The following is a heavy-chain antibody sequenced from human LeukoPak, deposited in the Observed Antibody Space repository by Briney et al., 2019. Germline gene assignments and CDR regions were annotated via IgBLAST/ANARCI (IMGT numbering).Heavy chain of an antibody. CDR2: TNPNSGGT. CDR3: AREADIVVVPAAHRYNWFDP. V-gene: IGHV1-2*02. Sequence: ASVKVSCKASGYTFTGYYMRWVRQAPGQGLEWMGWTNPNSGGTNYAQKFQGRVTMTRDTSISTAYMELSRLRSDDTAVYYCAREADIVVVPAAHRYNWFDPWGQGTLVTVSS. J-gene: IGHJ5*02. CDR1: GYTFTGYY. D-gene: IGHD2-2*01.